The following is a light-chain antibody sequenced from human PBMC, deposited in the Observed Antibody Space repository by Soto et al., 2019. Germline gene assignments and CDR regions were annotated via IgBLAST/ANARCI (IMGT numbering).Light chain of an antibody. V-gene: IGKV1-5*01. CDR2: DAS. CDR3: QQYNSRT. CDR1: QSISSW. J-gene: IGKJ1*01. Sequence: DIPMTQSPSTLSASVGDRVTITCRASQSISSWLAWYQQKPGKAPKLLIYDASSLERGVPSRFSGSGSGTEFTITISSLQPDDFATYYCQQYNSRTFGQGTKVEIK.